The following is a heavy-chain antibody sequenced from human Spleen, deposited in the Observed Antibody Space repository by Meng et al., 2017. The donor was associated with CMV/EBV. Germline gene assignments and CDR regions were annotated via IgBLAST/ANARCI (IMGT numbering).Heavy chain of an antibody. V-gene: IGHV1-2*02. J-gene: IGHJ6*02. D-gene: IGHD2-15*01. CDR2: INPNSGGT. CDR3: ARVKRYCTGGTCSSTGYYGMDV. CDR1: GGTFSDYS. Sequence: ASVKVSCKTSGGTFSDYSFNWVRQAPGQGLEWMGWINPNSGGTNYAQKFQGRITMTGDTSITTAYMELSRLRSDDMAVYHCARVKRYCTGGTCSSTGYYGMDVWGQGTTVTVSS.